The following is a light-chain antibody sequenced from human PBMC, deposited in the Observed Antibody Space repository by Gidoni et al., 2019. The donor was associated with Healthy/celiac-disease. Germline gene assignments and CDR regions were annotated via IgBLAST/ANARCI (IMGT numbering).Light chain of an antibody. Sequence: DIVMTQSPDYLAVSLGEMATINCKSSQSVLYSSNNKHSLAWYQQKQGQPPKLLIYWASTRESGVPDRFCGSGSGTYFTLTISSLQAEDVSVYYCQQYYSTPPACGGGTKVEIK. V-gene: IGKV4-1*01. J-gene: IGKJ4*01. CDR1: QSVLYSSNNKHS. CDR2: WAS. CDR3: QQYYSTPPA.